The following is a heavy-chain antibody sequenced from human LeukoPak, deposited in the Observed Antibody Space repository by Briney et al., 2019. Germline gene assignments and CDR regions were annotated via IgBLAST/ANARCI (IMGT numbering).Heavy chain of an antibody. D-gene: IGHD5-12*01. J-gene: IGHJ4*02. CDR3: ARGGGYGPDYFDY. Sequence: GGSLRLSCAASGFTLSSYWMSWVRQAPGKGLEWVANIKQDGSEKYYVDSVKGRFTIFRDNAKNSLYLQMNSLRAEDTAVYYCARGGGYGPDYFDYWGQGTLVTVSS. V-gene: IGHV3-7*04. CDR1: GFTLSSYW. CDR2: IKQDGSEK.